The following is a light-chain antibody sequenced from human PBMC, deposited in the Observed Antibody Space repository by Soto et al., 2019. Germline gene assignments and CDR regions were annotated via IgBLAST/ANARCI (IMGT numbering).Light chain of an antibody. J-gene: IGKJ1*01. CDR2: GAS. V-gene: IGKV3D-15*01. CDR1: QSVKID. CDR3: QQYNKSTQT. Sequence: ETVLTQSPGTLSLSPGERLTLSFRDSQSVKIDLAWYQQKPGQAPRLLIYGASTRETDIQPSFTGSGSGTEFTLTISSLQSEDIAVYYCQQYNKSTQTFGQGTKVDIK.